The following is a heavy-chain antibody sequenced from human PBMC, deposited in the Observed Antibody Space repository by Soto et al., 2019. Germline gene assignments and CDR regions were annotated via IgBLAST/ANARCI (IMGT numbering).Heavy chain of an antibody. CDR2: ISSDGSNE. CDR3: ARFKGCSGGSCYPYFDY. J-gene: IGHJ4*02. V-gene: IGHV3-30-3*01. Sequence: QVQLVESGGGVVQPGRSLRLSCAASGFTFSSYAMHWVRQAPGKGLEWVAVISSDGSNEYYAGSVKGRFTISRDKSKNTLYLQMNSLRAEYTAVYYCARFKGCSGGSCYPYFDYWGQGTLVTVSS. D-gene: IGHD2-15*01. CDR1: GFTFSSYA.